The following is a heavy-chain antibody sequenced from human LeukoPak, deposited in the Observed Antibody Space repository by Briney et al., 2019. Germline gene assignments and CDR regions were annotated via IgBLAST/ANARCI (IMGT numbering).Heavy chain of an antibody. V-gene: IGHV1-69*04. CDR1: GGTLCSYV. CDR2: IIPIFGIQ. Sequence: LAKVSCKVSGGTLCSYVISWGPQAPGQGLEWLGRIIPIFGIQIYAQKVQGSVTITADKSTSTAYMELSSLRSEDTAVYYCARDQAITLGYWGQGTLVTVSS. CDR3: ARDQAITLGY. D-gene: IGHD3-16*01. J-gene: IGHJ4*02.